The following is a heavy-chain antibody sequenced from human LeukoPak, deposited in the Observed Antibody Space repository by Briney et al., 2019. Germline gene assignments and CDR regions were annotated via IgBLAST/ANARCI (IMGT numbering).Heavy chain of an antibody. CDR2: ISYDGSNE. D-gene: IGHD3-3*01. J-gene: IGHJ3*02. CDR1: GFTFSTFT. V-gene: IGHV3-30*04. Sequence: GVSLRLSCAASGFTFSTFTMHWVRQAPGKGLNLVAVISYDGSNEYYADSVKGRFTISRDNSRNTLDLQMNSLRPEDTAVYYCAKSYYDFWTGYPSDAFDIWGQGTMVTVSS. CDR3: AKSYYDFWTGYPSDAFDI.